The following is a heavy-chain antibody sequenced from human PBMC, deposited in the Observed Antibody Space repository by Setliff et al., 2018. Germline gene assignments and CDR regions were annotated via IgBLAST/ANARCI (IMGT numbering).Heavy chain of an antibody. D-gene: IGHD1-26*01. CDR3: ARVPGGRFDY. CDR1: GVSTSNVNYY. J-gene: IGHJ4*02. Sequence: PSETLSLTCLVSGVSTSNVNYYWAWIRQPPGKGLEWIASIYYNGNTYYNPSLKSRVTMSVVTSKNQFSLNLRSVTAADTAVYYCARVPGGRFDYWGQGTLVTVSS. CDR2: IYYNGNT. V-gene: IGHV4-39*01.